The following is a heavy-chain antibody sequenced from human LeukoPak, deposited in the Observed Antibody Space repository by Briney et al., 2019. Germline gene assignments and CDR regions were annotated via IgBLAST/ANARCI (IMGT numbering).Heavy chain of an antibody. CDR1: GFTFSSYS. V-gene: IGHV3-21*01. Sequence: PGGSLRLSCAASGFTFSSYSMNWVRQAPGKGLEWVSSISSSSSYIYYADSVKGRFTISRNNAKNSLYLQMNSLRAEDTAVYYCARDPTVGGVYFDYWGQGTLVTVSS. CDR2: ISSSSSYI. D-gene: IGHD4-11*01. J-gene: IGHJ4*02. CDR3: ARDPTVGGVYFDY.